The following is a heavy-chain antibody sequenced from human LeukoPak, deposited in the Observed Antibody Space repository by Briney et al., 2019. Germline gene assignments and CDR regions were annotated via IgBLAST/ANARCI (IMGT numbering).Heavy chain of an antibody. CDR2: ISGSGGST. D-gene: IGHD6-6*01. J-gene: IGHJ3*02. Sequence: GGSLRLSCAASGFTFSSYAMSWVRQAPGKGLEWVSAISGSGGSTYYADSVKGRFTISRDNSKNTLYLQMNSLRAEDTAVYYCASNIAARPAHDAFDIWGQGTMVTVSS. CDR3: ASNIAARPAHDAFDI. V-gene: IGHV3-23*01. CDR1: GFTFSSYA.